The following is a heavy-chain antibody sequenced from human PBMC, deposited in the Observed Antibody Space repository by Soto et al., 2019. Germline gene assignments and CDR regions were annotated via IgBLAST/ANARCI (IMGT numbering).Heavy chain of an antibody. J-gene: IGHJ4*02. V-gene: IGHV5-51*01. CDR1: AYSFTSYW. Sequence: PVQSLKISCKVSAYSFTSYWIGRVRQMPGQGLAWMRIIYPGDSDTRDIPPLQAQVTIPADKLISPAYLQWSSLKASDTAMYSCARQRFGELTRAPIDYWGQGTLVTVSS. CDR3: ARQRFGELTRAPIDY. D-gene: IGHD3-10*01. CDR2: IYPGDSDT.